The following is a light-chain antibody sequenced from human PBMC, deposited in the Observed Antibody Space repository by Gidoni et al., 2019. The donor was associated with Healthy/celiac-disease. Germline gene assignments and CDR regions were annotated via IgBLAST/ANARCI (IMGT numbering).Light chain of an antibody. CDR3: QQSYSTPPS. J-gene: IGKJ2*01. CDR1: QSISSY. V-gene: IGKV1-39*01. Sequence: DIQMTQSPSSLSASVGDRVTIPCRASQSISSYLNWYQQKPGKAPKLLIYAASSLQSGVPSRFSGSGSGTDFTLTISSLQPEDFATYYCQQSYSTPPSFGQGTKLEIK. CDR2: AAS.